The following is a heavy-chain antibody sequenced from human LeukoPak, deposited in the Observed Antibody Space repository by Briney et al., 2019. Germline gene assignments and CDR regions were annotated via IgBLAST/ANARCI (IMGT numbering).Heavy chain of an antibody. CDR3: ARDLIGLELRGFDY. CDR2: TYYRSKWCN. J-gene: IGHJ4*02. Sequence: SQTLSLTCAISGDSVSSNSAAWNWIRQSPSRGLEWLGRTYYRSKWCNDYAVSVKSRITIDPDTSKNQFSLQLNSVTPEDTAVYYCARDLIGLELRGFDYWGQGTLVTVSS. V-gene: IGHV6-1*01. CDR1: GDSVSSNSAA. D-gene: IGHD1-7*01.